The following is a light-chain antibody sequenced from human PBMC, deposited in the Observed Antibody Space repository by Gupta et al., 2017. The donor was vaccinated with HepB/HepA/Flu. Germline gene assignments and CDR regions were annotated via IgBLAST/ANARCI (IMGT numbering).Light chain of an antibody. V-gene: IGKV1-5*03. Sequence: DIQMTQSPSTLSASVGDRVTLTCRASQYVSKYLAWYQQKPGEAPTLLIYETSTLESGVPSRCSGSGSGTEFTLTISSLQPADFATYYCQQYQFFSAFGQGTRVEIK. CDR3: QQYQFFSA. CDR1: QYVSKY. J-gene: IGKJ5*01. CDR2: ETS.